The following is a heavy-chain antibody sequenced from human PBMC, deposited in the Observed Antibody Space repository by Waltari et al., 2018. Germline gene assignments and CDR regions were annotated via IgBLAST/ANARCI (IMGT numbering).Heavy chain of an antibody. V-gene: IGHV3-7*01. J-gene: IGHJ5*02. CDR2: INQDGSEK. CDR1: GFIFSDFW. CDR3: ARTGDRAWGNHRPPWWFDP. Sequence: VQLVESGGDLVQPGGSLRLSCEGSGFIFSDFWMSWVRQVPGGGVEWVANINQDGSEKYYVDSVKGRFTISRDNAKNSLYLQINGLRADDTAVYYCARTGDRAWGNHRPPWWFDPWGQGTLLIVSS. D-gene: IGHD3-16*02.